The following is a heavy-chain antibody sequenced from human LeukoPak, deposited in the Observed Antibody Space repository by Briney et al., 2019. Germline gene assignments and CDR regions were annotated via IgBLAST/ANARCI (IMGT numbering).Heavy chain of an antibody. CDR3: AREGVEWYPYGMDV. V-gene: IGHV3-53*01. D-gene: IGHD3-3*01. Sequence: GGSLRLSCAASGFTVSSNYMSWVRQAPGKGLEWVSVIYSGGSTYYADSVKGRFTISRDNSKNTLYLQMNSLRAEDTAVYYCAREGVEWYPYGMDVWGQGTTVTVSS. J-gene: IGHJ6*02. CDR1: GFTVSSNY. CDR2: IYSGGST.